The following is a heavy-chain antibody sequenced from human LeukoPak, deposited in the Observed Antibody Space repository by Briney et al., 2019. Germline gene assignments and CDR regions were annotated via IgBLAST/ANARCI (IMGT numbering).Heavy chain of an antibody. Sequence: GGSLRLSCAASGFTFRSYGMHWVRQAPGKGLEWVSYSSSRSSTIYYADSVKGRFTISRDNAKNSLYLQMNSLRDEDTAVYYCARVWDYDILTGRHYYYYGMDVWGQGTTVTVSS. CDR2: SSSRSSTI. D-gene: IGHD3-9*01. V-gene: IGHV3-48*02. CDR1: GFTFRSYG. CDR3: ARVWDYDILTGRHYYYYGMDV. J-gene: IGHJ6*02.